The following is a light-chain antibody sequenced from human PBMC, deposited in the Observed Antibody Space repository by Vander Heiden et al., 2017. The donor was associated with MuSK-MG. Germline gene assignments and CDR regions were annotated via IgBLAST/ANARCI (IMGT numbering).Light chain of an antibody. Sequence: DLQMTQSPSSLSASVGDRVTITCQATEDISKYLNWYQQKPGKAPKLLIYDASKLARGVPLRFSGSGSGTDFTFTSSSRQPEDIATYYCQQDNNLITFGQGTQVEIK. V-gene: IGKV1-33*01. CDR3: QQDNNLIT. CDR1: EDISKY. J-gene: IGKJ5*01. CDR2: DAS.